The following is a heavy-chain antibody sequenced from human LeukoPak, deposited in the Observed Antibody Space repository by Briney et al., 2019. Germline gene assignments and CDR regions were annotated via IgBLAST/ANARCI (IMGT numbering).Heavy chain of an antibody. CDR1: GGSISSYY. V-gene: IGHV4-59*08. D-gene: IGHD6-13*01. CDR2: IYYSGST. CDR3: ARKVGEQQLVPDY. J-gene: IGHJ4*02. Sequence: SETLSLTCTVSGGSISSYYWSWIRQPPGKGLEWIGYIYYSGSTNYNPSLKSRVTISVDTSKNQFSLKLSSVTAADTAVYYCARKVGEQQLVPDYWGQGTLVTVSS.